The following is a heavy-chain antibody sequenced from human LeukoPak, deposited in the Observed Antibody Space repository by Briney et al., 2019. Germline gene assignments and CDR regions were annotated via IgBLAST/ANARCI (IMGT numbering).Heavy chain of an antibody. D-gene: IGHD1-26*01. V-gene: IGHV4-38-2*02. Sequence: SETLSLTCTVSGYSISSGYYWGWIRQPPGKGLEWIGSIYHSGSTYYNPSLKSRVTISVDTSKNQFSLKLSSVTAADTAVYYCARGIVGATRVVDYWGQGTLVTVSS. CDR2: IYHSGST. J-gene: IGHJ4*02. CDR3: ARGIVGATRVVDY. CDR1: GYSISSGYY.